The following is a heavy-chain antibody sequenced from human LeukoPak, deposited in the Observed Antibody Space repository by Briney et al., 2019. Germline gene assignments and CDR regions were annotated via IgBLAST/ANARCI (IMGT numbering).Heavy chain of an antibody. CDR2: INPNSGGT. J-gene: IGHJ4*02. Sequence: ASVKVSCKASGYTFTGYYMHCVRHAPGQGLEWMGWINPNSGGTNYAQKFQGSVTMTRDTSISTAYMELSRLRSDDTAVYYCARKVVMGVDYWGQGTLVTVSS. CDR3: ARKVVMGVDY. V-gene: IGHV1-2*02. CDR1: GYTFTGYY. D-gene: IGHD4-23*01.